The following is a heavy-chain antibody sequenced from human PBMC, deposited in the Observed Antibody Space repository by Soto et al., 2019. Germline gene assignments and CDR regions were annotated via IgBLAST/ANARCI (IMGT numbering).Heavy chain of an antibody. CDR3: ARRQQWLAGYFDY. J-gene: IGHJ4*02. V-gene: IGHV4-39*01. D-gene: IGHD6-19*01. CDR2: IYYSGST. CDR1: GDSISSSGFY. Sequence: SETLSLTCAVSGDSISSSGFYWGWIRQPPGKGLEWIGSIYYSGSTYYNPSLKSRVIISVDTSKSQFSLKMRSVTAADTAVYYCARRQQWLAGYFDYWGQGTLVTVSS.